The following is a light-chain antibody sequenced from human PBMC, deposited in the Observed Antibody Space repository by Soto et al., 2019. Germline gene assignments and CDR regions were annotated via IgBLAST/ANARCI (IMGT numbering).Light chain of an antibody. V-gene: IGLV2-14*01. Sequence: QPVLTQPASVSGSPGQSITISCTGTSSDVGGYNYVSWYQQHPGKAPKLMIYDVSNRPSGVSNRFSGSKSANTASLTISGLQAEDEADYYCSSYTSSSTQVFGTGTKLTVL. CDR2: DVS. CDR3: SSYTSSSTQV. CDR1: SSDVGGYNY. J-gene: IGLJ1*01.